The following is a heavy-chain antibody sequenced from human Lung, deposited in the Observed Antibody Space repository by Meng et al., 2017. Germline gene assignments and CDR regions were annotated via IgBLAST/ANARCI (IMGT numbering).Heavy chain of an antibody. CDR3: ARENVGDGGYDFDF. CDR1: GYTFTDYY. J-gene: IGHJ4*02. CDR2: INPNSGGT. V-gene: IGHV1-2*06. Sequence: QVQLVQSGAEVKKPGASVKVSCKASGYTFTDYYIHWVRQAPGQGLEWMGRINPNSGGTNYVQKFQGRVTMTRDTSISTAYMELTRLRSDDTAIYYCARENVGDGGYDFDFWGRGTLVTVS. D-gene: IGHD5-12*01.